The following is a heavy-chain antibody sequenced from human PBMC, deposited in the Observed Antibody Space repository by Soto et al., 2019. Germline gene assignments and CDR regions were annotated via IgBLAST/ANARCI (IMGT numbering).Heavy chain of an antibody. CDR1: GYTFTGYY. Sequence: GASVKVSCKASGYTFTGYYMHWVRQAPGQGLEWMGWINPNSGGTNYAQKFQGRVTMTRDTSISTAYMELSRLRSDDTAGYYCARVSDYDSTGGMDVWGQGTTVTVS. D-gene: IGHD3-3*01. CDR3: ARVSDYDSTGGMDV. V-gene: IGHV1-2*02. CDR2: INPNSGGT. J-gene: IGHJ6*02.